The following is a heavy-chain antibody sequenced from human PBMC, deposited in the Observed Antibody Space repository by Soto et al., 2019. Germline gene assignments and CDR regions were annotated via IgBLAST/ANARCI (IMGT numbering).Heavy chain of an antibody. V-gene: IGHV4-39*01. Sequence: SETLSLTCTVSGGSISSSSYYWGWIRQPPGKGLEWIGSIYYSGSTYYNPSLKSRVTISVDTSKNQFSLKLSSVTAADTAVYYCARVARGSSYYSGMDVWGQGTTVTVSS. D-gene: IGHD3-10*01. J-gene: IGHJ6*02. CDR2: IYYSGST. CDR3: ARVARGSSYYSGMDV. CDR1: GGSISSSSYY.